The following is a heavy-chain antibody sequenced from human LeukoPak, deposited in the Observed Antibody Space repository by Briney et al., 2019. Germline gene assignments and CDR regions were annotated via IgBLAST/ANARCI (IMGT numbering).Heavy chain of an antibody. CDR1: GFTFSSYD. J-gene: IGHJ4*02. CDR2: IRYDGSNK. V-gene: IGHV3-30*02. CDR3: VRGARGMYYFDY. D-gene: IGHD3-16*01. Sequence: GGSLRLSCAASGFTFSSYDMHWVRQAPGRGLEWVAFIRYDGSNKYYADSVKGRFTISRDNAKNTLYLQMNSLRAEDTVVYYCVRGARGMYYFDYWGQGTLVTVSS.